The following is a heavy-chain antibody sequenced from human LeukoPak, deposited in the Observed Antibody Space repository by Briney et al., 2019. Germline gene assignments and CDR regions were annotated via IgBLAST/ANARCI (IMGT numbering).Heavy chain of an antibody. V-gene: IGHV3-21*06. CDR1: GFTLSTYW. J-gene: IGHJ4*02. Sequence: PGGSLRLSCVASGFTLSTYWMSWVRQAPGKGLEWVSSISSSSYIYYADSVKGRFTISRDNAKNSLYLQMDSLRAEDTAVYSCARGGLGSWTFDSWSQGTLVTVSS. CDR3: ARGGLGSWTFDS. CDR2: ISSSSYI. D-gene: IGHD1-26*01.